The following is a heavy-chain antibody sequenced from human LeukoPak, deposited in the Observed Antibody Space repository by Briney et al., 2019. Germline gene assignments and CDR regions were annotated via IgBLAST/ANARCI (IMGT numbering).Heavy chain of an antibody. V-gene: IGHV3-49*03. J-gene: IGHJ4*02. CDR2: IRIKTYGGTT. D-gene: IGHD2-21*01. Sequence: PGGSLRLSCIGSGFTFGDYAMSCCPQTPGKGLEWVGSIRIKTYGGTTEYAASVQGRFTISRDDSKTISYLQMHSLKTHARTLVYCTRGPELQLDYWGQRTLLTDSS. CDR1: GFTFGDYA. CDR3: TRGPELQLDY.